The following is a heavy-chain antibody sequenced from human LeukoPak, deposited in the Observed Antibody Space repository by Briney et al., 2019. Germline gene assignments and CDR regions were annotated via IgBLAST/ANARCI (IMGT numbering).Heavy chain of an antibody. CDR3: ARDPPVGATE. D-gene: IGHD1-26*01. CDR1: GGSISSYY. V-gene: IGHV4-59*01. CDR2: IYYSGST. Sequence: SETLSLTCTVSGGSISSYYWSWIRQPPGKGLEWIGYIYYSGSTNYNPSLKSRVTISVDTSKNQFSLKLSSVTAADTAVYYCARDPPVGATEWGQGTLVTVSS. J-gene: IGHJ4*02.